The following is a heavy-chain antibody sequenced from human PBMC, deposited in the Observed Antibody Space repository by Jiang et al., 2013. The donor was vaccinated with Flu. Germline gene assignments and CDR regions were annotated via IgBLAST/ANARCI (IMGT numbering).Heavy chain of an antibody. V-gene: IGHV5-51*01. J-gene: IGHJ5*02. Sequence: PGESLKISCKGSGYSFTSYWIGWVRQMPGKGLEWMGIIYPGDSDTRYSPSFQGQVTISADKSISTAYLQWSSLKASDTAMYYCARQPPSGGWYRSNWFDPWGQGTLVTASS. D-gene: IGHD6-19*01. CDR3: ARQPPSGGWYRSNWFDP. CDR2: IYPGDSDT. CDR1: GYSFTSYW.